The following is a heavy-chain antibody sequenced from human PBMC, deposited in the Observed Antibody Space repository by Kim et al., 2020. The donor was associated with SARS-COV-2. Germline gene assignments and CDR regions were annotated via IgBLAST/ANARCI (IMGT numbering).Heavy chain of an antibody. V-gene: IGHV4-39*01. Sequence: SETLSLTCTVSGGSISSSSYYWGWIRQPPGKGREWIGSIYYSGSTYYNPSLKSRVTISVDRSKNQFSLKVSSVTAADTAVYYCARRHQKGPFDYWGQGT. CDR3: ARRHQKGPFDY. CDR2: IYYSGST. CDR1: GGSISSSSYY. J-gene: IGHJ4*02.